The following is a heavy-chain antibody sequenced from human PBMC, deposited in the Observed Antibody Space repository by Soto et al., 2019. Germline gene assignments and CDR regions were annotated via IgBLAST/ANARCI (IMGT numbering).Heavy chain of an antibody. CDR1: GYTFRRYG. J-gene: IGHJ6*03. CDR3: AKADSNYAGRFSYYYMDV. D-gene: IGHD4-4*01. CDR2: ISGYNGNT. Sequence: QVHLVQSGTEVKKPGASVKVSCKASGYTFRRYGISWVRQAPGQGLEWMGWISGYNGNTHYSQKFQGKVTMTTDTSTSTAYMELRNLRSDDTAVYYCAKADSNYAGRFSYYYMDVWGTGTMVTVSS. V-gene: IGHV1-18*01.